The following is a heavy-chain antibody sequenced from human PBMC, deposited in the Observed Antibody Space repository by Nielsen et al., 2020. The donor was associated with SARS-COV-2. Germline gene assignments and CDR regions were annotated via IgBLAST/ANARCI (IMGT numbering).Heavy chain of an antibody. Sequence: GESLKISCAASGFTFSSYAMSWVRQAPGKGLEWVSAISGSGGSTYYADSVKGRFTISRDNSKNTLYLQMNSLRAEDTAVYYCAKDAGYNWNPRDYFDYWGQGTLVTVSS. CDR2: ISGSGGST. CDR3: AKDAGYNWNPRDYFDY. J-gene: IGHJ4*02. V-gene: IGHV3-23*01. D-gene: IGHD1-20*01. CDR1: GFTFSSYA.